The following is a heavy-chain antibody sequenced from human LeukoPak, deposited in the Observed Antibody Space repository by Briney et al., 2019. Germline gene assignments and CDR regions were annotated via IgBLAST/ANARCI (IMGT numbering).Heavy chain of an antibody. J-gene: IGHJ4*02. CDR3: ARAPHFFDISGSRYYFDY. CDR1: GYSISSGFY. V-gene: IGHV4-61*05. Sequence: SETLSLTCTVSGYSISSGFYWGWIRQPPGKGLEWIGYIYYSGSTNYNPSLKSRVTISVDTSKNQFSLNLSSVTAADTAVYYCARAPHFFDISGSRYYFDYWGQGTLVTVSS. D-gene: IGHD3-22*01. CDR2: IYYSGST.